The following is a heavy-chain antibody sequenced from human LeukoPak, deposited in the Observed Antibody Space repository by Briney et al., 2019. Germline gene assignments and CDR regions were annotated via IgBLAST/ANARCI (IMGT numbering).Heavy chain of an antibody. CDR1: GFTFSDYY. Sequence: GGSLRLSCAASGFTFSDYYMSWIRQAPGKGLEWVSYISSSGSTIYYADSVKGRFTISRDNAKNSLYLQMNSLRAEDTAVYYCARDLDYGFYYGMDVWGQGTTVTVSS. V-gene: IGHV3-11*04. J-gene: IGHJ6*02. D-gene: IGHD3/OR15-3a*01. CDR2: ISSSGSTI. CDR3: ARDLDYGFYYGMDV.